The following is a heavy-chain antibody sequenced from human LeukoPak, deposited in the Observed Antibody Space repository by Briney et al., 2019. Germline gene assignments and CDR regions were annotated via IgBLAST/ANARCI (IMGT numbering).Heavy chain of an antibody. CDR2: INHSGST. CDR3: ARGLSPRINMVRGVRPPFRGVFDY. CDR1: GXSFSGYY. Sequence: PSETLSLTCAVYGXSFSGYYWSWIRQPPGKGLEWIGEINHSGSTNYNPSLKSRVTISVDTSKNQFSLKLSSVTAADTAVYYCARGLSPRINMVRGVRPPFRGVFDYWGQGTLVTVSS. D-gene: IGHD3-10*01. V-gene: IGHV4-34*01. J-gene: IGHJ4*02.